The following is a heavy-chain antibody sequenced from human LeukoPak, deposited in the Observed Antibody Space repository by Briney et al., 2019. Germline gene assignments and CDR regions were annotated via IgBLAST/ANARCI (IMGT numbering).Heavy chain of an antibody. V-gene: IGHV3-21*01. Sequence: GSLRLSCAASGFTFSSYSMSWVRQAPGKGLEWVSSNSSSSSYIYYADSVKGRFTISRDNAKNSLYLQMNSLRAEDTAVYYCARAQYCSGGSCYLGSGMDVWGQGTTVTVSS. CDR3: ARAQYCSGGSCYLGSGMDV. J-gene: IGHJ6*02. D-gene: IGHD2-15*01. CDR1: GFTFSSYS. CDR2: NSSSSSYI.